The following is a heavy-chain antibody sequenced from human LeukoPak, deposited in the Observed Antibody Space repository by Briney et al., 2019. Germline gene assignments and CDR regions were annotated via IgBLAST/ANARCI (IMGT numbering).Heavy chain of an antibody. D-gene: IGHD6-13*01. Sequence: PGRSLRLSCTASGFTFGDYAMSWVRQAPGKGVEWGGFIRSKAYGGTTEYAASGKGRFTISRHDSKSIAYLQMNSLKPEDTAVYYCTRVFSGYSSSWYFWIRGAFDIWGQGTMVTVSS. CDR1: GFTFGDYA. CDR2: IRSKAYGGTT. J-gene: IGHJ3*02. CDR3: TRVFSGYSSSWYFWIRGAFDI. V-gene: IGHV3-49*04.